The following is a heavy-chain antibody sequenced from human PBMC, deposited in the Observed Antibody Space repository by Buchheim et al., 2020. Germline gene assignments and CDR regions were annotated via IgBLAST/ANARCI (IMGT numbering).Heavy chain of an antibody. V-gene: IGHV3-74*01. D-gene: IGHD3-22*01. CDR3: ARRRDGSGYYYS. CDR1: GITFSNSW. Sequence: EVQLVESGGGLVQPGGSLRLSCAASGITFSNSWMDWVRQAPGKGLVWVSRMKVDGSSIIYADSVKGRFTMSRDNAKNTLFLQMNSLRAEDTAVYYCARRRDGSGYYYSWGQGTL. CDR2: MKVDGSSI. J-gene: IGHJ4*02.